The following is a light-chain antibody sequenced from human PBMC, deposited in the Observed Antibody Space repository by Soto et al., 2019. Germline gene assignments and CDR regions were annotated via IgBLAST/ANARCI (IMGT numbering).Light chain of an antibody. V-gene: IGLV2-14*01. CDR2: EVS. J-gene: IGLJ1*01. Sequence: QSVLAQPASVSGSPGQSITISCTGTSSDVGGYNYVSWYQQHPGKAPKLMIYEVSNRPSGVSNRFSGSKSGNTASQTISGLQAEDEADYYCSSYTSSAHYVFGTGTKVTVL. CDR3: SSYTSSAHYV. CDR1: SSDVGGYNY.